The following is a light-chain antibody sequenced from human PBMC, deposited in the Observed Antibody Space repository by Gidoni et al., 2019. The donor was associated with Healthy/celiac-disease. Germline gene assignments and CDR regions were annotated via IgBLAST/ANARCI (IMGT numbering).Light chain of an antibody. V-gene: IGKV3-11*01. CDR3: QQRSNWLT. Sequence: EIVLTQSPATLSLSPGERATLSCRASQSVSSYLAWYQQKPGQAPRLLIYDASNRATGIPARFSGSGAGTELTLTISSIEPEDCAVYYCQQRSNWLTFGGGTKVEIK. CDR1: QSVSSY. CDR2: DAS. J-gene: IGKJ4*01.